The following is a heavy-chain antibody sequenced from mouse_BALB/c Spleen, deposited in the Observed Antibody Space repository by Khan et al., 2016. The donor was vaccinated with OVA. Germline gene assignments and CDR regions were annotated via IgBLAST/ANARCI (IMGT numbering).Heavy chain of an antibody. CDR1: GLSLTTYG. J-gene: IGHJ3*01. D-gene: IGHD2-4*01. Sequence: QVQLKQSGPGLVQPSQSLSITCTASGLSLTTYGVHWVRQSPGQGLEWLGVIWSGGTTDYSAAFISRLSTIKDDSISQVFFKMNSLQENGRAIYYCAGNYDYDESPAYWGQGTLVTVSA. CDR2: IWSGGTT. CDR3: AGNYDYDESPAY. V-gene: IGHV2-2*02.